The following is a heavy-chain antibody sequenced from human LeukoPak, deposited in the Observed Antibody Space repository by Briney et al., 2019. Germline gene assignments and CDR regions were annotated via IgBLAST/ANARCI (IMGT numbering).Heavy chain of an antibody. Sequence: NPGGSLRLSCAASGFTFSSYSMNWVRQAPGKGLEWVSSISSSSYIYYADSVKGRFTISRDNAKNSLYLQMNSLRAEDTAVYYCARDDGDIVVVPAAIRFDYWGQGTLVTVSS. CDR2: ISSSSYI. J-gene: IGHJ4*02. D-gene: IGHD2-2*02. CDR1: GFTFSSYS. V-gene: IGHV3-21*01. CDR3: ARDDGDIVVVPAAIRFDY.